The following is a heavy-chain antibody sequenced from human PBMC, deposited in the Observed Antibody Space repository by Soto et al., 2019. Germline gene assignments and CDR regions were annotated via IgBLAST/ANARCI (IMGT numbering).Heavy chain of an antibody. V-gene: IGHV1-69*13. CDR1: GGTFSSYA. CDR2: IIPIFGTA. J-gene: IGHJ4*02. CDR3: ARELGCYDYHFDY. Sequence: ASVKVSCKASGGTFSSYAISWVRQAPGQGLEWMGGIIPIFGTANYAQKFQGRVTITAGESTSTAYMELSSLGSEDTAVYYCARELGCYDYHFDYWGQGTLLTVSS. D-gene: IGHD5-12*01.